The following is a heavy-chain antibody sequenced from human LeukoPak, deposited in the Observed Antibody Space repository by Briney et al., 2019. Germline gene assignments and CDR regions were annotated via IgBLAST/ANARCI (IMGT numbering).Heavy chain of an antibody. J-gene: IGHJ4*02. CDR2: ISSSSSYI. V-gene: IGHV3-21*01. D-gene: IGHD2-2*02. CDR1: GFTFSSYS. Sequence: GGSLRLSCAASGFTFSSYSMNWVRQAPGKGLEWVSSISSSSSYIYYADSVKGRFTISRDNAKNSLYLQMNSLRAEDTAVYYCARLRRYCSSTSCYTIGYWGQGTLVTVSS. CDR3: ARLRRYCSSTSCYTIGY.